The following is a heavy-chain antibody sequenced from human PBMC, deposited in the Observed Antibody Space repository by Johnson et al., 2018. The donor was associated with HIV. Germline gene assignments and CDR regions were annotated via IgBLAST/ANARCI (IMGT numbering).Heavy chain of an antibody. Sequence: VQLVESGGGLVKPGGSLRLSCAASGFTVSSNYMSWVRQAPGKGLEWVSGINWNGGSTGYADSVKGRFTISRDNAKNSLYLQMNSLRAEDTAMYYCAREGVGTTCPFDIWGQGTRVTVSS. CDR1: GFTVSSNY. CDR2: INWNGGST. D-gene: IGHD1-26*01. CDR3: AREGVGTTCPFDI. J-gene: IGHJ3*02. V-gene: IGHV3-20*04.